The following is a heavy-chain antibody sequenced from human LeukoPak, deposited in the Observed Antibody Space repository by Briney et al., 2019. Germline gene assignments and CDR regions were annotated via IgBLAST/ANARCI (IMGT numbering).Heavy chain of an antibody. J-gene: IGHJ4*02. CDR3: ARVGYSNSYDY. Sequence: GASVKVSCKASGYTFSNYVLTWVRQAPGQGLEWMGRISTSTGNSNFAQKFQDRVTITWDASISTAYMDLSSLRSEDTAVYYCARVGYSNSYDYWGQGTLVTVSS. CDR2: ISTSTGNS. V-gene: IGHV1-18*01. D-gene: IGHD4-11*01. CDR1: GYTFSNYV.